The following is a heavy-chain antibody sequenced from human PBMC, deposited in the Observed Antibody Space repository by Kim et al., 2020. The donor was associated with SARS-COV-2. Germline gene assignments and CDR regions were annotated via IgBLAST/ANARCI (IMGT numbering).Heavy chain of an antibody. CDR3: ALGVRSGYYSYYFDY. D-gene: IGHD3-3*01. V-gene: IGHV1-69*13. CDR1: GGTFSSYA. Sequence: SVKVSCKASGGTFSSYAISWVRQAPGQGLEWMGGIIPIFGTANYAQKFQGRVTITADESTSTAYMELSSLRSEDTAVYYCALGVRSGYYSYYFDYWGQGTLVTVSS. J-gene: IGHJ4*02. CDR2: IIPIFGTA.